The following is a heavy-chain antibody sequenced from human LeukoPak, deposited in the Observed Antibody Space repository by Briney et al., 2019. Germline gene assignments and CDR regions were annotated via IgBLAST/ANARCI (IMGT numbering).Heavy chain of an antibody. Sequence: GGSLRLSCAASGFTFSSNAMSWVRQAPGKGLEWVSGISGSGGSTHYADSVKGRFTISRDNSKNTLYLQMNSLRAEDTAVYYCAKKGGIVPAAMVVCDYWGQGTLVTVSS. CDR3: AKKGGIVPAAMVVCDY. CDR1: GFTFSSNA. J-gene: IGHJ4*02. CDR2: ISGSGGST. D-gene: IGHD2-2*01. V-gene: IGHV3-23*01.